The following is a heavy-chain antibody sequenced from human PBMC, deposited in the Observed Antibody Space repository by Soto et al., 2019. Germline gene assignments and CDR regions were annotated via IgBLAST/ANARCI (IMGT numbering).Heavy chain of an antibody. J-gene: IGHJ4*02. CDR1: GGSFSGYY. V-gene: IGHV4-34*01. CDR3: ARGPFIAVAGHFDY. CDR2: INHSGST. Sequence: SETLSLTCAVYGGSFSGYYWSWIRQPPGKGLEWIGEINHSGSTNYTPSLKSRVTISVDTSKNQFSLKLSSVTAADTAVYYCARGPFIAVAGHFDYWGQGTLVTVSS. D-gene: IGHD6-19*01.